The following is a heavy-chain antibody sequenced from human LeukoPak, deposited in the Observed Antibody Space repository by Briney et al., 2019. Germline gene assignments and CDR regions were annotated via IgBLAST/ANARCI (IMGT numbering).Heavy chain of an antibody. V-gene: IGHV3-23*01. D-gene: IGHD3-3*01. CDR3: AKISLGVLRFLEWFLYFDY. Sequence: GGSLRLSCAASGFTFGSYAMSWVRQAPGKGLEWVSAISGSGGSTYYADSVKGRFTISRDNSKNTLYLQMNSLRAEDTAVYYCAKISLGVLRFLEWFLYFDYWGQGTLVTVSS. CDR1: GFTFGSYA. J-gene: IGHJ4*02. CDR2: ISGSGGST.